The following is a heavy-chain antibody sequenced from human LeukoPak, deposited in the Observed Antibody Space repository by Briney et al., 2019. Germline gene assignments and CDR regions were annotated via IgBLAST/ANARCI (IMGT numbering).Heavy chain of an antibody. Sequence: SETLSLTCAVYGGSFSGYYWSWIRQPPGKGLEWIGEINHSGSTNYNPSLKSRVTISVDTSKNEFSLKLSSVTAADTAVYYCARGSGFWSGYPYYFDYWGQGTLVTVSS. CDR3: ARGSGFWSGYPYYFDY. D-gene: IGHD3-3*01. CDR1: GGSFSGYY. V-gene: IGHV4-34*01. CDR2: INHSGST. J-gene: IGHJ4*02.